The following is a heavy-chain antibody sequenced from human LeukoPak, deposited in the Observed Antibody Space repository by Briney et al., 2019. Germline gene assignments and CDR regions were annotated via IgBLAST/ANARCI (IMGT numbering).Heavy chain of an antibody. CDR3: ARVYYSSSYDYWYFDL. J-gene: IGHJ2*01. CDR2: IYYSGST. CDR1: GGSISSGGYY. Sequence: PSGTLSLTCAVSGGSISSGGYYWNWIRQPPGNGLEWIGYIYYSGSTNYNPSLKSRVTISVDTSKNQFSLKLSSVTAADTAVYYCARVYYSSSYDYWYFDLWGRGTLVTVSS. V-gene: IGHV4-61*08. D-gene: IGHD6-13*01.